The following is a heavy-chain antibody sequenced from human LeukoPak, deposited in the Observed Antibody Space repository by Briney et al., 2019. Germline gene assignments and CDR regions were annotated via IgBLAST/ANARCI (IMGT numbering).Heavy chain of an antibody. Sequence: GGSLRLSCAASGFTFSSYGMHWVRQAPGKGLEWVAFIRYDGGNKYYADSVKGRFTISRDNSKNTLYLQMNSLRAEDTAVYYCAKYCSGGSCYSEDYWGQGTLVTVSS. CDR2: IRYDGGNK. V-gene: IGHV3-30*02. CDR1: GFTFSSYG. D-gene: IGHD2-15*01. J-gene: IGHJ4*02. CDR3: AKYCSGGSCYSEDY.